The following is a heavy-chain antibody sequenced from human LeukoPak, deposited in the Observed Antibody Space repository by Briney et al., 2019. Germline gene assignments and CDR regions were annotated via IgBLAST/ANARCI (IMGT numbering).Heavy chain of an antibody. CDR3: ARGRRDGYNLLDAFDI. CDR1: GFTFNTYS. CDR2: ISTSSIYI. D-gene: IGHD5-24*01. V-gene: IGHV3-21*01. Sequence: PGGSLRLSCSASGFTFNTYSMNWVRQAPGKGLEWVSSISTSSIYIYYADSLKGRFTISRDNVKNSLFLQMNSLRAEDTAVYYCARGRRDGYNLLDAFDICGQGTVVTVSS. J-gene: IGHJ3*02.